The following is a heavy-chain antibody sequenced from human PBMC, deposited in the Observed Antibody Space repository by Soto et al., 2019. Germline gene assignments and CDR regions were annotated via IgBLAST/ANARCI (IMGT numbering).Heavy chain of an antibody. D-gene: IGHD6-6*01. J-gene: IGHJ6*02. CDR3: ARDRRIAARRPTDYYYYGMDV. V-gene: IGHV3-74*01. CDR2: INSDGSST. CDR1: GFTFSSYW. Sequence: GGSLRLSCAASGFTFSSYWMHWVRQAPGKGLVWVSRINSDGSSTSYADSVKGRFTISRGNAKNTLYLQMNSLRAEDTAVYYCARDRRIAARRPTDYYYYGMDVWGQGTTVTVSS.